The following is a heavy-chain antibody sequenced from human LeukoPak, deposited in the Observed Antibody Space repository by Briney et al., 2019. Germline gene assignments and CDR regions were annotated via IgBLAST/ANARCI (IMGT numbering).Heavy chain of an antibody. Sequence: ASVKVSCKASGYTFTNYYMHWVRQAPGQGLEWMGIINPSGGSTNYAQKFQGRVTMTRDTSTSTVYMELSSLRSEDTAVYYCARDAPSGWYLDYWGQGTLVTVSS. CDR2: INPSGGST. V-gene: IGHV1-46*01. CDR1: GYTFTNYY. CDR3: ARDAPSGWYLDY. D-gene: IGHD6-19*01. J-gene: IGHJ4*02.